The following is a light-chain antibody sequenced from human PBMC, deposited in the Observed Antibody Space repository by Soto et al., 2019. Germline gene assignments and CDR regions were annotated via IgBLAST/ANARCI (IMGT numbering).Light chain of an antibody. CDR3: AAWDDTLNGHVV. CDR2: STN. CDR1: SSNIGSNS. V-gene: IGLV1-44*01. J-gene: IGLJ2*01. Sequence: QSVLTQPPSASGTPGQRVTISCSGSSSNIGSNSANWYQQLPGTAPKLVMYSTNQRPSGVPDRFPGSKSGTSASLAISDLQSEDEADYYCAAWDDTLNGHVVFGGGTKVTVL.